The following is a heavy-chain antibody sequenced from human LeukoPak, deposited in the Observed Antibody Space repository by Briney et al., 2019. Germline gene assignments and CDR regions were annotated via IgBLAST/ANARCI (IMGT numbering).Heavy chain of an antibody. CDR3: ANHLACGNINCPPFDS. D-gene: IGHD2-21*01. V-gene: IGHV3-74*01. CDR2: INTDGSST. Sequence: GGSLRLSCAASGFTFSSYWMHWVRQAPGKGLVWVSRINTDGSSTSYADSVKGRFTISRDNAKNTLYLQMNSLRAEDTAVYYCANHLACGNINCPPFDSWGQGTLVTVSS. J-gene: IGHJ4*02. CDR1: GFTFSSYW.